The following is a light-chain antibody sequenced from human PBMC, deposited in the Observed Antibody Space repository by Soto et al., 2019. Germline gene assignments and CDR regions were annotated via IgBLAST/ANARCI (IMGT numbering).Light chain of an antibody. V-gene: IGKV3-20*01. Sequence: EIVLTQSPGTLSLSPGERATLSCWGSQSVTNDYLAWYQPKHGQAPRFXIYDASARETGIRDRFSGSGSGTEYTLIISRLEPEDFAVYFCQQYGFLPISFGQGTRLEIK. CDR3: QQYGFLPIS. CDR1: QSVTNDY. CDR2: DAS. J-gene: IGKJ5*01.